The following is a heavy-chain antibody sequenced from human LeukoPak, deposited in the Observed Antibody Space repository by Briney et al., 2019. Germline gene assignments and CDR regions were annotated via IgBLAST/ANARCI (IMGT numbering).Heavy chain of an antibody. V-gene: IGHV3-23*01. D-gene: IGHD1-26*01. CDR1: GFTFSSYG. Sequence: GGSLRLSCAASGFTFSSYGMSWVRQAPGKGLEWVSAISGSGGSTYYADSVKGRFTISRDNSKNTLYLQMNSLRAEDTAIYYCASSGSYYAAGGTYYFDYWGQGTLVTVSS. J-gene: IGHJ4*02. CDR2: ISGSGGST. CDR3: ASSGSYYAAGGTYYFDY.